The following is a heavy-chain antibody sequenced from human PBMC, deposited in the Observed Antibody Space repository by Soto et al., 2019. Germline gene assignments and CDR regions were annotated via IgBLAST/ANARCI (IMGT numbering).Heavy chain of an antibody. J-gene: IGHJ6*02. Sequence: QLQLQESGSGLVKPSQTLSLTCAVSGGSISSGGYAWTWLRQPPGNGLEWIGYIYHSGSAYYNPSLKSRVPISVDRSKNQFSLKLSSVTAADTAVYYCARANYGDYGYGMDVWGQGTTVTVSS. CDR3: ARANYGDYGYGMDV. V-gene: IGHV4-30-2*01. CDR2: IYHSGSA. CDR1: GGSISSGGYA. D-gene: IGHD4-17*01.